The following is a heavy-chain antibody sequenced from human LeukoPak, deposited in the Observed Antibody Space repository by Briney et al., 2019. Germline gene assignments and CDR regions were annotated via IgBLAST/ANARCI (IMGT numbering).Heavy chain of an antibody. CDR1: GFTFSSHA. CDR3: ARDPLNYHVFTDPIRGAYSFDY. V-gene: IGHV3-33*01. D-gene: IGHD3-9*01. CDR2: IWFDGNNR. Sequence: GGSLRLSCAASGFTFSSHALHWVRQAPGKGLEWVAVIWFDGNNRYYADSVKGRFTISRDNSKNTLYLQMNSLRAEDTAVYYCARDPLNYHVFTDPIRGAYSFDYWGQGTLVTVSS. J-gene: IGHJ4*02.